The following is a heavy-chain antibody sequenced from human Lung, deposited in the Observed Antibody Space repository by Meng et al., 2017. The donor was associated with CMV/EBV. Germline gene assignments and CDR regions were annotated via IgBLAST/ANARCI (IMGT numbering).Heavy chain of an antibody. D-gene: IGHD6-13*01. J-gene: IGHJ4*02. Sequence: GESXKISCAASGFTFSSYAMHWVRQAPGKGLEWVAVISYDGSNKYYADSVKGRFTISRDNSKNTLYLQMNSLRAEDTAVYYCARSLAGYSSSWYRYWGQGTLVTFSS. CDR2: ISYDGSNK. CDR1: GFTFSSYA. V-gene: IGHV3-30-3*01. CDR3: ARSLAGYSSSWYRY.